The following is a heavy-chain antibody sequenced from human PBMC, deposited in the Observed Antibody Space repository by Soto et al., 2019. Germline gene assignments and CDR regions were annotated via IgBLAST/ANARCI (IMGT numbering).Heavy chain of an antibody. J-gene: IGHJ5*02. D-gene: IGHD6-6*01. CDR2: INPSRGTT. V-gene: IGHV1-46*03. CDR1: GYTFITYF. CDR3: ARSYLSSSYWFDP. Sequence: QVQLVQSGAEEKKPGASVKVSCKASGYTFITYFRHWVRQAPGQGLEWMGVINPSRGTTTYAQKFQDRVTMTRDTSASTVYMELSSLRSEDTAMYYCARSYLSSSYWFDPWGQGTLVTVSS.